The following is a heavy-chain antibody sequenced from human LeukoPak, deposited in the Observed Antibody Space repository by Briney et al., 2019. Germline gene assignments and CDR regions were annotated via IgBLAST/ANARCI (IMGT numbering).Heavy chain of an antibody. Sequence: GGSLRLSCPASGFTFSNAWMTWVRQAPGKGLEWVGRIKTKNAGGTTDYAAPVKGRFTISRDDAKNTLFLQMNSLKTDDTAVYYCTTDPTYWGQGTLVTVSS. V-gene: IGHV3-15*01. CDR2: IKTKNAGGTT. J-gene: IGHJ4*02. CDR3: TTDPTY. CDR1: GFTFSNAW.